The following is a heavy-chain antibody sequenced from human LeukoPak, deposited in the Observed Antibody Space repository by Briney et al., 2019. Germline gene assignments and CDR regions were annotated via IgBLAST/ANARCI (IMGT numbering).Heavy chain of an antibody. D-gene: IGHD5-24*01. Sequence: PSETLSLTCTVSGGSISSGYYWGWIRQPPEKGLEWIGSIYHSGSTYYNPSLKSRVTISVDTSKNQFSLKLSSVTAADTAVYYCARGSRDGYGFWGQGTLVTVSS. J-gene: IGHJ4*02. CDR1: GGSISSGYY. V-gene: IGHV4-38-2*02. CDR3: ARGSRDGYGF. CDR2: IYHSGST.